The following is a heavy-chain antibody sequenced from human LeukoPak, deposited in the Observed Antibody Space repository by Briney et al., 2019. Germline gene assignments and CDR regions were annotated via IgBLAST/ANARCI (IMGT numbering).Heavy chain of an antibody. CDR3: ARDGLDDVAVAGTRY. CDR1: GFTFSSYA. Sequence: PGGSLRLSCAASGFTFSSYAMSWVRQAPGKGLEWVSVIYSGGSTYYADSVKGRFTISRDNSKNTLYLQMNSLRAEDTAVYYCARDGLDDVAVAGTRYWGQGTLVTVSS. CDR2: IYSGGST. J-gene: IGHJ4*02. V-gene: IGHV3-66*01. D-gene: IGHD6-19*01.